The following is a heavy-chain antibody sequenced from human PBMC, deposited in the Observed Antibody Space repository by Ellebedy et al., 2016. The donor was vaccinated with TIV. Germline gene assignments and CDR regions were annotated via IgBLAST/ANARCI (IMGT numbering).Heavy chain of an antibody. D-gene: IGHD5-12*01. CDR3: AREYSGYDFRYGMDV. Sequence: MPSETLSLTCAVSGGSIRSSNWWSGVRQPLGKGLEWLGEMYHSGSTNYNPSLKSRDTISADKSKNQFSLKVRSVTAADTAVYYCAREYSGYDFRYGMDVWGQGTTVTVSS. V-gene: IGHV4-4*02. J-gene: IGHJ6*02. CDR1: GGSIRSSNW. CDR2: MYHSGST.